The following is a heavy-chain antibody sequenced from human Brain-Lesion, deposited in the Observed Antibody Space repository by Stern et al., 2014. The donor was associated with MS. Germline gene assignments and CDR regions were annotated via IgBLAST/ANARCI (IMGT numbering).Heavy chain of an antibody. CDR3: ARDQRGITIFGVVTDYYYLGMDV. V-gene: IGHV1-2*02. CDR2: INPNTGGT. CDR1: GYIFTGYY. J-gene: IGHJ6*02. Sequence: QVQLVQSEAEVKKPGASVKVSCKTSGYIFTGYYIHWVRQAPGQGLEWMAWINPNTGGTKYEQKFQGRVTMSRDTSISTAYVELSSLTSDDTAVYYCARDQRGITIFGVVTDYYYLGMDVWGQGTTVTVSS. D-gene: IGHD3-3*01.